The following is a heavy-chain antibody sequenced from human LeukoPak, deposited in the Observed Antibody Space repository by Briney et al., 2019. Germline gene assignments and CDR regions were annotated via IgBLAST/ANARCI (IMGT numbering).Heavy chain of an antibody. CDR1: GFTFSSYG. Sequence: GGSLRLSCAASGFTFSSYGMHWVRQAPGKGLEWVAVIWYDGSNKYYADSVKGRFTISRDNSKNTLYLQMNSLRAEDTAVYYCARPLFGTGPYFDYWGQGTLVTVSS. V-gene: IGHV3-33*01. D-gene: IGHD3/OR15-3a*01. CDR2: IWYDGSNK. J-gene: IGHJ4*02. CDR3: ARPLFGTGPYFDY.